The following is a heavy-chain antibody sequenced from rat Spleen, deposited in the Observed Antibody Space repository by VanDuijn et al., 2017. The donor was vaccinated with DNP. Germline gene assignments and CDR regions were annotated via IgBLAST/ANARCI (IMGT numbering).Heavy chain of an antibody. CDR1: GFTFNNYW. V-gene: IGHV5-31*01. CDR3: ARRITSGRGFAY. CDR2: ITDGNGNT. Sequence: EVQLVESGGDLVQPGRSLKLSCITSGFTFNNYWMTWIRQVPGKGLEWIASITDGNGNTFYPDSVKGRFTVSRDNAQNTLYLQMDSLRSEDTATYYCARRITSGRGFAYWGQGTLVTVSS. J-gene: IGHJ3*01. D-gene: IGHD1-4*01.